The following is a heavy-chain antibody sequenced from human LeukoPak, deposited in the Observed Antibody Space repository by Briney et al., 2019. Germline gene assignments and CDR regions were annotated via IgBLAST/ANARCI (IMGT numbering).Heavy chain of an antibody. CDR1: GFTFSSYA. CDR2: ISGSGSST. Sequence: TGGSLRLSCAASGFTFSSYAMSWVRQAPGKGLEWVSAISGSGSSTYYADSVKGRFTISRDNSKNTLYLQMNSLRAEDTAVYYCAKDRNIVVVPALFFDPWGQGTLVTVSS. J-gene: IGHJ5*02. CDR3: AKDRNIVVVPALFFDP. V-gene: IGHV3-23*01. D-gene: IGHD2-2*01.